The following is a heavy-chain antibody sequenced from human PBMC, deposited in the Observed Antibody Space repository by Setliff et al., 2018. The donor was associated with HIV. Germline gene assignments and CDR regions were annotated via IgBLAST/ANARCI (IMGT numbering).Heavy chain of an antibody. CDR3: ASGSGWCDY. Sequence: SETLSLTCTVSGYSISSGYYWGWIRQPPGKGLEWIGSIYYNGITNYNPSLKSRVTVSVDTSKNQFSLKLSSVTAADTAVYYCASGSGWCDYWGQGTLVTVSS. D-gene: IGHD6-19*01. J-gene: IGHJ4*02. V-gene: IGHV4-38-2*02. CDR2: IYYNGIT. CDR1: GYSISSGYY.